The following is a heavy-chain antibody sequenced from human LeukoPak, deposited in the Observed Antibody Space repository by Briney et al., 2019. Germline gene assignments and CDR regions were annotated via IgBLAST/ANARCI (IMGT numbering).Heavy chain of an antibody. CDR1: GYSFISYY. J-gene: IGHJ4*02. Sequence: GASVKVSCKASGYSFISYYVHWVRQAPGQGLEWLGTINPSGGNTKYAQKFQGRVSLTRDTFTSTVYLELNSLRSEDTADYFCARGAQTAVVGTLVDYWGQGTLVTVSS. D-gene: IGHD2-15*01. CDR3: ARGAQTAVVGTLVDY. V-gene: IGHV1-46*01. CDR2: INPSGGNT.